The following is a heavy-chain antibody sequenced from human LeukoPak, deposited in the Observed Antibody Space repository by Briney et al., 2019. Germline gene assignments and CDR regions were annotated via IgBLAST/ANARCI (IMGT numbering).Heavy chain of an antibody. J-gene: IGHJ6*02. CDR2: INSDGSST. CDR3: ARGVVGGIVVVPAASPRMDV. V-gene: IGHV3-74*01. Sequence: GGSLRLSCAASGFTFSSYWMHWVRQAPGKGLVWVSRINSDGSSTNYADSVKGRFTISRDNAKNTLYLQMNSLRAEDTAVYYCARGVVGGIVVVPAASPRMDVWGQGTTVTVSS. D-gene: IGHD2-2*01. CDR1: GFTFSSYW.